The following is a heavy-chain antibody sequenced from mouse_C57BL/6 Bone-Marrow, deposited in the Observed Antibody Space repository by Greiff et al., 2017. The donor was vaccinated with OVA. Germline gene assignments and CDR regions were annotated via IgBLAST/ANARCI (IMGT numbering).Heavy chain of an antibody. CDR3: ARPSNSYYYAMDY. CDR1: GFTFSSYG. CDR2: ISSGGSYT. J-gene: IGHJ4*01. V-gene: IGHV5-6*02. D-gene: IGHD2-5*01. Sequence: DVMLVESGGDLVKPGGSLKLSCAASGFTFSSYGMSWVRQTPDKRLEWVATISSGGSYTYYPDSVKGRVTISRDNAKNTLYLQMSSLKSEDTAMYYCARPSNSYYYAMDYWGQGTSVTVSS.